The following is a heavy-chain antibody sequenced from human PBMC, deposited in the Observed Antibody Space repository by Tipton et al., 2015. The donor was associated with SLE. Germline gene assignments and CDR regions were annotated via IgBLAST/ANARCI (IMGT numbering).Heavy chain of an antibody. D-gene: IGHD2-15*01. CDR3: ARVYSYYYYYMDV. Sequence: TLSLTCAVYGGSFSGYYWSWIRQPPGKGLEWIGEINHSGSTNYNPSLKSRVTISVDTSKNQFSLKLSSVTAADTAVYYCARVYSYYYYYMDVWGQGTMVTVSS. CDR2: INHSGST. J-gene: IGHJ6*03. CDR1: GGSFSGYY. V-gene: IGHV4-34*01.